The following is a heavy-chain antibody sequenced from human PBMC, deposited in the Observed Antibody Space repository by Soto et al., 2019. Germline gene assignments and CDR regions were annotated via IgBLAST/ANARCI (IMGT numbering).Heavy chain of an antibody. J-gene: IGHJ4*02. V-gene: IGHV3-23*01. CDR2: IIGSGGST. Sequence: GSLRLACAASGXTFSSYSMSWVRQAPGKGLEWVSAIIGSGGSTYYADSVKCLFTISRYNSKNTLYLQMIRMRAEDTAVYYCAKAGFRIPNIHWGQGTLGTVSS. D-gene: IGHD3-10*01. CDR3: AKAGFRIPNIH. CDR1: GXTFSSYS.